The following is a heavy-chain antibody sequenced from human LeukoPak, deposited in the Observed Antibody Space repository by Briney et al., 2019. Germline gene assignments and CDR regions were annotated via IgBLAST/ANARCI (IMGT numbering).Heavy chain of an antibody. Sequence: GGSLRLSCAASGFTFSSYAMSWVRQAPGKGLEWISAISGSGGSTYYADSVKGRFTISRDNSKNTRYLQMNSLRAEDTAVYYCAREVYGSDNYYYYYGMDVWGQGTTVTVSS. CDR3: AREVYGSDNYYYYYGMDV. CDR2: ISGSGGST. D-gene: IGHD3-10*01. CDR1: GFTFSSYA. V-gene: IGHV3-23*01. J-gene: IGHJ6*02.